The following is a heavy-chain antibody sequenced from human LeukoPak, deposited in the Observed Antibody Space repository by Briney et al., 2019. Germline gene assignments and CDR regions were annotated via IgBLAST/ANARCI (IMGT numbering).Heavy chain of an antibody. V-gene: IGHV3-15*01. Sequence: GGSLRPSCAASGFTFRDAGMSWVRQAPGKGLEWVGRIKSKTDGGTTDYAAPVKGRFTISRDDSKNTLYLQMSSLKTEDTAVYFCAHRDTAMVRVDYWGQGTLVTVSS. D-gene: IGHD5-18*01. CDR2: IKSKTDGGTT. CDR1: GFTFRDAG. CDR3: AHRDTAMVRVDY. J-gene: IGHJ4*02.